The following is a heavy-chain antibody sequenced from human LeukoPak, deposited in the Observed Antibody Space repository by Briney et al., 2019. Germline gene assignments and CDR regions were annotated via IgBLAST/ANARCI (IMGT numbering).Heavy chain of an antibody. CDR2: ISAYNGNT. J-gene: IGHJ6*02. V-gene: IGHV1-18*01. CDR3: ARDPGLGAGPPTYYGMDV. CDR1: GYTFTSYG. D-gene: IGHD6-19*01. Sequence: ASVKVSCKASGYTFTSYGISWVRRAPGQGLEWMGWISAYNGNTNYAQKLQGRVTMTTDTSTSTAYMELRSLRSDDTAVYYCARDPGLGAGPPTYYGMDVWGQGTTVTVSS.